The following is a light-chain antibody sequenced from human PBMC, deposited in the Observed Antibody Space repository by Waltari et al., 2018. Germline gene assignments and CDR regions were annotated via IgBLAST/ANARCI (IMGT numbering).Light chain of an antibody. CDR2: SNN. J-gene: IGLJ2*01. V-gene: IGLV1-44*01. CDR1: STNIGSKS. CDR3: ATWDDSLNGL. Sequence: QSVLTQPPPVSGTPGQRVSISCSGSSTNIGSKSVNWYQQVPGTAPKLLIYSNNQRPSGVPDRFSGSKSGTSASLAISGLQSEDEADYYCATWDDSLNGLFGGGTKLTVL.